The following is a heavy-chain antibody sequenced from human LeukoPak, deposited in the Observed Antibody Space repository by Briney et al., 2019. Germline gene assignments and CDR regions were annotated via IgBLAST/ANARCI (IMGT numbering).Heavy chain of an antibody. CDR3: ARSLGGIVVIRVFDC. Sequence: GASVKVSCKASGYTFTGYYMHWVRQAPGQGLEWMGWINPNSGGTNYAQKFRGRVTMTRDTSISTAYMELSRLRSDDTAVYYCARSLGGIVVIRVFDCWGQGTLVTVSS. CDR1: GYTFTGYY. D-gene: IGHD3-22*01. CDR2: INPNSGGT. V-gene: IGHV1-2*02. J-gene: IGHJ4*02.